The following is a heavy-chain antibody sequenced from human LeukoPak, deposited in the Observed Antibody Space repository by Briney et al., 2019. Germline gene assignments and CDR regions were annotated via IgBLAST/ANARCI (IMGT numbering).Heavy chain of an antibody. V-gene: IGHV3-53*01. CDR1: AFTFSSYA. CDR2: IYSGGST. Sequence: PGGSLRLSCAASAFTFSSYAMSWVRQAPGKGLEWVSVIYSGGSTYYADSVKGRFTISRDNSKNTLYLQMNSLRAEDTAVYYCARLDYGGNVVDYWGQGTLVTVSS. J-gene: IGHJ4*02. CDR3: ARLDYGGNVVDY. D-gene: IGHD4-23*01.